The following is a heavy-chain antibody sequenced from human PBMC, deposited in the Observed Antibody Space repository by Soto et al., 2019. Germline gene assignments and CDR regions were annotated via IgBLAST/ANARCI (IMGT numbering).Heavy chain of an antibody. CDR2: TYYRSRWYN. J-gene: IGHJ6*03. CDR3: AGTTSHQWYYMDV. Sequence: PSQTLSLTCAISGDSVSSNSAAWNWIRLSPSRSLEWLARTYYRSRWYNDYAVSVRSRITVNPDTSKNQFSQQLTSVTPEDTAVYYCAGTTSHQWYYMDVWGKGTTVTVSS. CDR1: GDSVSSNSAA. D-gene: IGHD1-7*01. V-gene: IGHV6-1*01.